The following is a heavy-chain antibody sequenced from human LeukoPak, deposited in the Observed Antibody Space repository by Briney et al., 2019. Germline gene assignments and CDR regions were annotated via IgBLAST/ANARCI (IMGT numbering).Heavy chain of an antibody. V-gene: IGHV3-23*01. CDR2: ISGSGGST. Sequence: GGSLRLSCAASGFTFSSYAMSWVRQAPGKGLEWVSAISGSGGSTYYADSVKGRFTISRDNSKNTLYLQMNSLRAEDTAVYYCARVKRGYDSSGYLYYFDYWGQGTLVTVSS. CDR1: GFTFSSYA. D-gene: IGHD3-22*01. CDR3: ARVKRGYDSSGYLYYFDY. J-gene: IGHJ4*02.